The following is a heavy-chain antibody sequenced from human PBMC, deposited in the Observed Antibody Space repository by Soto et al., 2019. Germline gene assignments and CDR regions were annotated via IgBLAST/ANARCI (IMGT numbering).Heavy chain of an antibody. D-gene: IGHD3-22*01. Sequence: GESLKISCKGSGYSFTSYWIVRVRQMPGKGLEWMGIIYPGDSDTRYSPSFQGQVTISADKSISTAYLQWSSLKASDTAMYYCARPKDSSGYSYYFDYWGQGTLVTVSS. CDR2: IYPGDSDT. CDR1: GYSFTSYW. V-gene: IGHV5-51*01. CDR3: ARPKDSSGYSYYFDY. J-gene: IGHJ4*02.